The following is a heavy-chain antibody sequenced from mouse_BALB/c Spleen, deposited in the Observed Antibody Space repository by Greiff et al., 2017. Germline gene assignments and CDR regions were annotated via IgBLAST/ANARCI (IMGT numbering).Heavy chain of an antibody. D-gene: IGHD1-1*01. Sequence: QVKLQQSGPGLVAPSQSLSITCTVSGFSLTSYGVHWVRQPPGKGLEWLVVIWAGGSTNYNSALMSRLSLSKNNSKSQVFLKMNSLHTDDTAMYYCAREDYYGSSYGAMDYWGQGTSVTVAS. CDR3: AREDYYGSSYGAMDY. J-gene: IGHJ4*01. V-gene: IGHV2-9*02. CDR2: IWAGGST. CDR1: GFSLTSYG.